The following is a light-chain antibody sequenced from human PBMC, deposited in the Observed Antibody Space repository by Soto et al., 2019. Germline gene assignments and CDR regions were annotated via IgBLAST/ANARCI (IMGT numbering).Light chain of an antibody. J-gene: IGKJ5*01. Sequence: EIVLTQSPGTLSLSPGERATLSCRASQSVSSSYFAWYHQKPGQVPRLLIYGASSRATVIPDRFSGSGSGTDFTLTISRLEPEDFAVYYCQQYGSSPITFGEGTRVEIK. CDR2: GAS. CDR3: QQYGSSPIT. CDR1: QSVSSSY. V-gene: IGKV3-20*01.